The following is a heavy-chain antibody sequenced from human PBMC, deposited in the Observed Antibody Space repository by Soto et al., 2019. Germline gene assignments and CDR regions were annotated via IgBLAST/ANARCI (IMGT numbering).Heavy chain of an antibody. CDR2: IYWDDDK. CDR1: GFSLSSTRVA. D-gene: IGHD2-21*02. J-gene: IGHJ4*02. Sequence: FGLTLVNPTQTLTLTCTFCGFSLSSTRVAVGWIRQPPGKALEWLALIYWDDDKRYSPFLKSRLTITKDTSKNQVVLTMTNMDPVDTAAYYCATDWGCGGDCPLDYWGQGTLVTVSS. V-gene: IGHV2-5*02. CDR3: ATDWGCGGDCPLDY.